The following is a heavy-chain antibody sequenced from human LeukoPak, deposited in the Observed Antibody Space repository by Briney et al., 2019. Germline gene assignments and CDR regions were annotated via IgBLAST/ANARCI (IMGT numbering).Heavy chain of an antibody. CDR3: ARGVVVLHWRDAFDI. D-gene: IGHD2-21*01. CDR2: IWYDGSDK. V-gene: IGHV3-33*01. CDR1: GFTFSSYG. Sequence: GGSLRLSCAASGFTFSSYGMHWVRQAPGKGLEWVAVIWYDGSDKYYADSVKGRFTISRDNSKNTLYLQMNSLRAEDTAVYYCARGVVVLHWRDAFDIWGQGTMVTVSS. J-gene: IGHJ3*02.